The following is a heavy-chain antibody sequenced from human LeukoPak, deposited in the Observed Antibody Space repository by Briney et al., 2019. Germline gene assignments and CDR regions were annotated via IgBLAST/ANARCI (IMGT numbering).Heavy chain of an antibody. Sequence: GGSLSLSCAASGFTFSSYAMSWVRQAPGKGLEWVSDISDSGGSTYYADSVKGRFTISRDNSKNTLHLQMNSLRAEDTAVYYCAKDSRGSYRPYYFDYWGQGTLVTVSS. D-gene: IGHD1-26*01. CDR3: AKDSRGSYRPYYFDY. CDR2: ISDSGGST. V-gene: IGHV3-23*01. J-gene: IGHJ4*02. CDR1: GFTFSSYA.